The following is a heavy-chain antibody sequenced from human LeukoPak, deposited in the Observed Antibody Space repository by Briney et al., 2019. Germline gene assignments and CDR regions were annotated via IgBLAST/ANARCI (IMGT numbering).Heavy chain of an antibody. Sequence: GGSLRLSCVASGFTFSSYEMNWVRQAPGKGLEWLSYITSSDSTTHYADSVKGRFTISRDDAQNSLYLQMNSLRVEDTAVYYCAKDTVKVSTISRVPHYTDVWGKGTTVTISS. CDR3: AKDTVKVSTISRVPHYTDV. CDR1: GFTFSSYE. CDR2: ITSSDSTT. J-gene: IGHJ6*03. V-gene: IGHV3-48*03. D-gene: IGHD5/OR15-5a*01.